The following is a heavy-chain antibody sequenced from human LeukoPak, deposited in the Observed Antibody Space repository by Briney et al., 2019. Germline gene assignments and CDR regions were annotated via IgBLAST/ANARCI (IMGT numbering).Heavy chain of an antibody. J-gene: IGHJ3*02. CDR3: ARDGAVSGRVAFDI. CDR1: EFTFNSYS. CDR2: ISSSGSTI. Sequence: GGSLRLSCAASEFTFNSYSVNWVRQAPGKGLEWVSYISSSGSTIYYADSVKGRFTISRDNAKNSLYLQMNSLRAEDTAMYYCARDGAVSGRVAFDIWGQGTMVTVSS. V-gene: IGHV3-48*01. D-gene: IGHD6-19*01.